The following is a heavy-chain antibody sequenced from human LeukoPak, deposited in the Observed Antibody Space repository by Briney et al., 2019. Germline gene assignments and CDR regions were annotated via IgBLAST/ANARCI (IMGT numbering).Heavy chain of an antibody. CDR2: MNPNSGNT. D-gene: IGHD3-3*01. CDR1: GYTFTSYD. CDR3: ASENYDFWSGRGYYFDY. V-gene: IGHV1-8*02. J-gene: IGHJ4*02. Sequence: ASVTVSCKASGYTFTSYDINWVRQATGQGLEWMGWMNPNSGNTGYAQKFQGRVTMTRDTSISTAYMELSRLRSDDTAVYYCASENYDFWSGRGYYFDYWGQGTLVTVSS.